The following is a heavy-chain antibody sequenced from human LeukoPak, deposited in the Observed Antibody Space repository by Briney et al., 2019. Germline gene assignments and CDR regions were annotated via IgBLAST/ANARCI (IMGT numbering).Heavy chain of an antibody. J-gene: IGHJ6*03. V-gene: IGHV3-53*01. D-gene: IGHD3-10*01. CDR2: IFSGGTT. Sequence: GGSLRLSRAASGFSVSMKYMTWVRQAPGKGLEWVSVIFSGGTTYYADSVKGRFTVSRDNSKNMMYLQMNSLRAEDAAVYYCARFSGPGMQHYYYYMDVWGTGTTVTVSS. CDR3: ARFSGPGMQHYYYYMDV. CDR1: GFSVSMKY.